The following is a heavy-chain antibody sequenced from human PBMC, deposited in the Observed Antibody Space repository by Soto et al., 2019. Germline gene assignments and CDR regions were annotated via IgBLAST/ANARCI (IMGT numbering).Heavy chain of an antibody. V-gene: IGHV3-74*01. Sequence: GGSLRLSCAASGFTFSSYWMHWVRQAPGKGLVWVSRINSDGSSTSYADSVKGRFAISRDNAKYTLYLQMNSLRAEDTAVYYCARSGYAYYYGMDVWGQGTTVTVSS. CDR3: ARSGYAYYYGMDV. CDR2: INSDGSST. D-gene: IGHD2-15*01. CDR1: GFTFSSYW. J-gene: IGHJ6*02.